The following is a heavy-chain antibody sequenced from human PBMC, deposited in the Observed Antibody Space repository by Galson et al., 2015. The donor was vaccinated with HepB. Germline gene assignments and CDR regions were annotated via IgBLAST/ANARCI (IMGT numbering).Heavy chain of an antibody. Sequence: PALVKPTQTLTLPCTFSGFSLSTSGVGVGWIRQPPGKALEWLALIYWDDDKRYSPSLKSRLTITKDTSKNQVVLTMTNMDPVDTATYYCASSSWFGPRLYYFDYWGQGTLVTVSS. V-gene: IGHV2-5*02. CDR1: GFSLSTSGVG. D-gene: IGHD6-13*01. J-gene: IGHJ4*02. CDR3: ASSSWFGPRLYYFDY. CDR2: IYWDDDK.